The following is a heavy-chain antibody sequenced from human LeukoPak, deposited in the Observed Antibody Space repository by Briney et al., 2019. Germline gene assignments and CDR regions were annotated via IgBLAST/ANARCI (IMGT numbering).Heavy chain of an antibody. D-gene: IGHD1-7*01. Sequence: GGSLRLSCAASGFTFSNYAMNWVRQAPGKGLEWVSIISESGGSTYYADSVKGRFTISRDNSKNTLYLQMNSLRVEDTAVYYCAKDRRGNWNYVGAFDIWGQGTMVTVPS. CDR1: GFTFSNYA. CDR2: ISESGGST. V-gene: IGHV3-23*01. J-gene: IGHJ3*02. CDR3: AKDRRGNWNYVGAFDI.